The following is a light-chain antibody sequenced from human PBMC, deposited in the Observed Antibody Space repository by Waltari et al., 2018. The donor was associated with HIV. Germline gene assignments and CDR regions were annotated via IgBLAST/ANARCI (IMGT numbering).Light chain of an antibody. J-gene: IGLJ2*01. CDR2: DVT. V-gene: IGLV2-14*03. CDR3: SSYARNSPWL. CDR1: ASDFGDYNY. Sequence: QSVLTQPASVSGAPGHPITISCPGTASDFGDYNYVSWYQQLPGKAPKLVIYDVTQRPSGISHRFSGSGSGTTASLTISGLQAEDEADYYCSSYARNSPWLFGGGTKLTVL.